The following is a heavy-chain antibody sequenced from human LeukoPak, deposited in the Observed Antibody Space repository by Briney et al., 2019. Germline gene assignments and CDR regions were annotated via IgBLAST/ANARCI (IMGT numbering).Heavy chain of an antibody. CDR2: ISGSGGST. D-gene: IGHD5-18*01. CDR1: GFTFSSYA. V-gene: IGHV3-23*01. CDR3: AKGGYSYGYGDYYYYYGMDV. Sequence: GGSLRLSCAASGFTFSSYAMSWVRQAPGKGLEWVSAISGSGGSTYYADSVEGRFTISRDNSKNTLYLQMNSLRAEDTAVYYCAKGGYSYGYGDYYYYYGMDVWGQGTTVTVSS. J-gene: IGHJ6*02.